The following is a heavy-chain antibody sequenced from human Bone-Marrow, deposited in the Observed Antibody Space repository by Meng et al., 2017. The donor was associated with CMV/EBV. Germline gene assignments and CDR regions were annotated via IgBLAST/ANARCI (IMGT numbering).Heavy chain of an antibody. CDR3: ARVTVGYGSERWDN. D-gene: IGHD4-17*01. CDR1: GYTFTSYD. V-gene: IGHV1-8*03. CDR2: MNPNSGNT. Sequence: ASVKVSCKASGYTFTSYDINWVRQATGQGLEWMGWMNPNSGNTGYAQKFQGRVTITRNTSISTAYMELSRLRSDDTAVYYCARVTVGYGSERWDNWGQGTRVTGYS. J-gene: IGHJ4*02.